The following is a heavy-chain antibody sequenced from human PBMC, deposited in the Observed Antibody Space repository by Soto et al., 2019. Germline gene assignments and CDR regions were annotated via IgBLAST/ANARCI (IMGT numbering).Heavy chain of an antibody. CDR2: ISVSGGSI. D-gene: IGHD1-1*01. CDR3: AKDLAGTTDY. J-gene: IGHJ4*02. V-gene: IGHV3-23*01. Sequence: LGGSLRLSCAASGFTFRNYAMSWVRQAPGKGLEWVSSISVSGGSIYYADSVKGRFTISRDNSKNTLYLQMNSLRVEDTAVYYCAKDLAGTTDYWGQGTLVTVSS. CDR1: GFTFRNYA.